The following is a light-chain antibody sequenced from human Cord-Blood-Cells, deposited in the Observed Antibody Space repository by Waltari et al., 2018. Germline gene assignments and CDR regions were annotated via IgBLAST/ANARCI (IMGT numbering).Light chain of an antibody. V-gene: IGLV2-23*01. CDR1: SSDVGCYNL. CDR3: CSYAGSSNWV. J-gene: IGLJ3*02. Sequence: QSALTQPASVSGSPGQSITISCTGTSSDVGCYNLVSWYQQHPGKAPKLMIYEGSKRPSGVAHRFPGSKSGNTACLTISGLQAEDEADYYCCSYAGSSNWVFGGGTKLTVL. CDR2: EGS.